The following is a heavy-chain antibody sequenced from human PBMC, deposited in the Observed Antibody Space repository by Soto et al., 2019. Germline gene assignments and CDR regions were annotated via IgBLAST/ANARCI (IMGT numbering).Heavy chain of an antibody. J-gene: IGHJ4*02. CDR1: GFSFSDHH. V-gene: IGHV3-72*01. CDR2: ARNRAGSYTT. CDR3: SNSPVGKIGSG. Sequence: GGSLRLSCVGSGFSFSDHHMDWVRQAPGKGLEWVGRARNRAGSYTTEYAASVKGRFTVSRDDSKNSLYVQMNSLKTEDTAVYYCSNSPVGKIGSGWGQGTLVTVSS. D-gene: IGHD6-13*01.